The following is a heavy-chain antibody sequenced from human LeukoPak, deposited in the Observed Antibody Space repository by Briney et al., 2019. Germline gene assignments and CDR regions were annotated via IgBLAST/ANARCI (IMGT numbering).Heavy chain of an antibody. V-gene: IGHV3-13*01. J-gene: IGHJ4*02. D-gene: IGHD1-1*01. CDR2: IGTAGDT. CDR1: GFTFSDYD. Sequence: GGSLRLSCAASGFTFSDYDMHGLRQATEKGLEWVSAIGTAGDTYYTGSVKGRFTISRENAKNSLYLQMNSLRAGDTAVYYCARVAKERVGGVYYFDYWGQGTLVTVSS. CDR3: ARVAKERVGGVYYFDY.